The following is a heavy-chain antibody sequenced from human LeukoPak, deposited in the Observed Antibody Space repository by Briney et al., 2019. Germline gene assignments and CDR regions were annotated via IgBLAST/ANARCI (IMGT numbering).Heavy chain of an antibody. CDR3: AREQCSGGSCHDAFDI. J-gene: IGHJ3*02. V-gene: IGHV3-64*01. CDR2: ISSNGGST. Sequence: GGSLRLSCAASGFTFSSYAMHWVRQAPGKGLEYVSAISSNGGSTYYANSVKGRFTISRDNSKNTLYLQMGSLRAEDMAVYYCAREQCSGGSCHDAFDIWAKGQWSPSLQ. D-gene: IGHD2-15*01. CDR1: GFTFSSYA.